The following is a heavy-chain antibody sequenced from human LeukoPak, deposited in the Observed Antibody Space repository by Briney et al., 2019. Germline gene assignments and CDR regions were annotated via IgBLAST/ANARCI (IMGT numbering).Heavy chain of an antibody. CDR2: ISSSSSYI. CDR3: ARDLTDTVVTHFDN. D-gene: IGHD4-23*01. Sequence: GGSLRLSCAASGFTFSSYSMNWVRQAPGKGLEWVSSISSSSSYIYYADSVKGRFTISRDNAKNSLYLQMNSLRAEDTAVYYCARDLTDTVVTHFDNWGQGTLVTVSS. V-gene: IGHV3-21*04. J-gene: IGHJ4*02. CDR1: GFTFSSYS.